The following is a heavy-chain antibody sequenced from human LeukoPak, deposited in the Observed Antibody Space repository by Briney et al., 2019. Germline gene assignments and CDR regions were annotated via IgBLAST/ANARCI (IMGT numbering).Heavy chain of an antibody. CDR2: INPNSGGT. CDR1: GCAFTGSS. V-gene: IGHV1-2*02. CDR3: ASGTRSSWYYFDF. Sequence: GASVKVSCKASGCAFTGSSIHWVRQAPGQGLEWMGWINPNSGGTNYAQKFQGRITMTRDTSITTAYMELSRLTSDDTAVYYCASGTRSSWYYFDFWGQGTLVTVSS. D-gene: IGHD6-13*01. J-gene: IGHJ4*02.